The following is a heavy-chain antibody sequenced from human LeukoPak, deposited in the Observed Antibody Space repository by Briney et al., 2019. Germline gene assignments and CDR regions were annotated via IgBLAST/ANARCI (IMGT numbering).Heavy chain of an antibody. Sequence: ASVKVSCKSSGYTFTSYDINWVRQATGQGLEWMGWMNPINGNTGYAQKFQGRVTMTRDTSISTAYMELSRLRSDDTAVYYCARADIVVVPARYNWFDPWGQGTLVTVSS. D-gene: IGHD2-2*01. V-gene: IGHV1-8*01. J-gene: IGHJ5*02. CDR2: MNPINGNT. CDR1: GYTFTSYD. CDR3: ARADIVVVPARYNWFDP.